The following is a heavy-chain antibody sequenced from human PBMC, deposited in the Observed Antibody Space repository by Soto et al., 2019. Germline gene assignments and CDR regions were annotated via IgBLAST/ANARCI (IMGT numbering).Heavy chain of an antibody. CDR2: IYYSGST. Sequence: SETLSLTCTVSGGSVSSGSYYWSWIRQPPGKGLEWIGYIYYSGSTNYNPSLKSRVTILVDTSKNQFSLRLTSVTATDTAVYYCATGRISRGLDGWGQGSTVTVSS. J-gene: IGHJ6*02. V-gene: IGHV4-61*01. CDR1: GGSVSSGSYY. CDR3: ATGRISRGLDG.